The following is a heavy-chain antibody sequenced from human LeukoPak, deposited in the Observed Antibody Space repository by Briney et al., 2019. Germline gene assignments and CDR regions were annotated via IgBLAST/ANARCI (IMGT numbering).Heavy chain of an antibody. CDR3: ARRGDGYNDFDY. V-gene: IGHV4-34*01. J-gene: IGHJ4*02. Sequence: ASETLSLTCAVYGGSFSGYYWSWIRQPPGEGLEWIGEFNHSGSTNYNPSLKSRVTIPVDTSKNQVSLKLSSVTAGDTAVYYCARRGDGYNDFDYWGQGTLVTVSS. CDR1: GGSFSGYY. CDR2: FNHSGST. D-gene: IGHD5-24*01.